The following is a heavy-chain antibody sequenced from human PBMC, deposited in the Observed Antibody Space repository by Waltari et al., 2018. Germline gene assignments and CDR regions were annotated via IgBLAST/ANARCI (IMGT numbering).Heavy chain of an antibody. D-gene: IGHD3-10*01. J-gene: IGHJ5*02. CDR2: IYYSGST. V-gene: IGHV4-59*01. Sequence: WSWIRQPPGKGLEWIGYIYYSGSTNYNPSLKSRVTISVDTSKNQFSLKLSSVTAADTAVYYCALVYGSGREDWFDPWGQGTLVTVSS. CDR3: ALVYGSGREDWFDP.